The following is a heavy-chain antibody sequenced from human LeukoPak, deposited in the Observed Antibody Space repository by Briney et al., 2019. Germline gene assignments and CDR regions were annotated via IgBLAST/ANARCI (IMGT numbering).Heavy chain of an antibody. CDR2: INPSGGST. J-gene: IGHJ4*02. Sequence: ASVKVSCKASGYTFTSYYMHWVRQAPGQGLEWMGIINPSGGSTSYAQKLQGRVTMTRDTSTSTVYMELSSLRSEDTAVYYCARPSKKYSSSPYYFDYWGQGTLVTVSS. V-gene: IGHV1-46*01. CDR1: GYTFTSYY. D-gene: IGHD6-13*01. CDR3: ARPSKKYSSSPYYFDY.